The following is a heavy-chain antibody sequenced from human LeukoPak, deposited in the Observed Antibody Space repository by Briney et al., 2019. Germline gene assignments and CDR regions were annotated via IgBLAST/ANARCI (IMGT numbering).Heavy chain of an antibody. D-gene: IGHD3-22*01. V-gene: IGHV3-20*04. Sequence: GGSLRLSCAASGLTFDDYGMSWVRQVPGKGLEWVSGINWDGTNTGYADSVKGRFTISRDNAKNSLSLQMNSLRAEDTALYYCARVGYYYESSSYSGAFDIWGQGAMVIVSS. CDR3: ARVGYYYESSSYSGAFDI. CDR2: INWDGTNT. J-gene: IGHJ3*02. CDR1: GLTFDDYG.